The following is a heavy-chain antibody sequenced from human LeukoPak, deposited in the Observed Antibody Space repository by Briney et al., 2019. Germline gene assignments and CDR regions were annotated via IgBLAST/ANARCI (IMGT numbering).Heavy chain of an antibody. CDR2: ISGSDGST. J-gene: IGHJ4*02. CDR3: ARVGGH. CDR1: GFTFSDYA. Sequence: GGSLRLSCSASGFTFSDYAMSWVRQPPGKRLEWVSSISGSDGSTYYADSMRGRSTISRDNSKNTLYLQINSLRVEDTAVYYCARVGGHWGQGTLVTVSS. V-gene: IGHV3-23*01. D-gene: IGHD3-10*01.